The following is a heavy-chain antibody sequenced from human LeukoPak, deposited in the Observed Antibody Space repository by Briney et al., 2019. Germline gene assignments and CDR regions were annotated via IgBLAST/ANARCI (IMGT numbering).Heavy chain of an antibody. V-gene: IGHV3-7*01. J-gene: IGHJ5*02. CDR3: ATDDKYAPSS. CDR1: GFTFSSFW. Sequence: GGSLRLSCAVSGFTFSSFWMHWVRQAPGKGLEWVANIKQDGTEKWYVDSVKGRFTISRDNAKNTVYLQMNSLRAEDTAVYYCATDDKYAPSSWGQGTLVTVSS. CDR2: IKQDGTEK. D-gene: IGHD2-2*01.